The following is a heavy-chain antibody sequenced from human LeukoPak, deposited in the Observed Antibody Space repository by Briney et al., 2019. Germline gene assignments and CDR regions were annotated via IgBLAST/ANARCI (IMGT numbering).Heavy chain of an antibody. CDR3: AKDIEYSSGWYAYYGMDV. Sequence: PGGSLRLSCAASGFTFDDYAMHWVRQAPGKGLEWVSLISGDGGSTYYADSVKGRFTISRDNSKNSLYMQMNSLRTEDTALYYCAKDIEYSSGWYAYYGMDVWGQGTTVTVSS. CDR2: ISGDGGST. D-gene: IGHD6-19*01. V-gene: IGHV3-43*02. J-gene: IGHJ6*02. CDR1: GFTFDDYA.